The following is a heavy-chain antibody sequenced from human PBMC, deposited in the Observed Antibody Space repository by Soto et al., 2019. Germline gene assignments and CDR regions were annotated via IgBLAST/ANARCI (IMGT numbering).Heavy chain of an antibody. CDR3: ARVLGPVVPAAIDY. J-gene: IGHJ4*02. CDR2: IYYSGST. V-gene: IGHV4-31*03. D-gene: IGHD2-2*01. Sequence: QVQLQESGPGLVKPSQTLSLTCTVSGGSISSGGYCWSWIRQHPGKGLEWIGYIYYSGSTYYNPSLKSRVTISVDTSKNQFSLKLSSVTAADTAVYYCARVLGPVVPAAIDYWGQGTLVTVSS. CDR1: GGSISSGGYC.